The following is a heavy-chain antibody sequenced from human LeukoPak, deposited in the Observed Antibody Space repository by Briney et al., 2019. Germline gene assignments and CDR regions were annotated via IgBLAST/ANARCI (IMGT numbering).Heavy chain of an antibody. D-gene: IGHD4-17*01. V-gene: IGHV4-39*01. J-gene: IGHJ4*02. Sequence: SETLSLTCTVSGGSISSRSYSWGWIRQPPGKGLEWIGSISDSGSTYYNPSLKSRVTISADTSKNQFSLKLTSVTAADTAVFYCARRPEYGDYVECWGQGTLVTVSS. CDR2: ISDSGST. CDR3: ARRPEYGDYVEC. CDR1: GGSISSRSYS.